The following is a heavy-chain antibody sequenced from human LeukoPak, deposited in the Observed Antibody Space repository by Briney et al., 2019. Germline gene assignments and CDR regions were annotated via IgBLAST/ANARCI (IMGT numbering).Heavy chain of an antibody. CDR1: GGSISSSSYY. CDR2: IYYSGST. J-gene: IGHJ4*02. CDR3: ARGNYYDSSGYYY. D-gene: IGHD3-22*01. Sequence: SETLPLTCTVSGGSISSSSYYWGWIRQPPGKGLEWIGSIYYSGSTYYNPSLKSRVTISVDTSKNQFSLKLSSVTAADTAVYYCARGNYYDSSGYYYWGQGTLVTVSS. V-gene: IGHV4-39*01.